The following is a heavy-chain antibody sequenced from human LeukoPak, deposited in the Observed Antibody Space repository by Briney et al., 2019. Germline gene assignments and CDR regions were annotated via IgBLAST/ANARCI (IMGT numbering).Heavy chain of an antibody. CDR2: IYSGGGT. CDR1: GFTVSSSY. J-gene: IGHJ4*02. V-gene: IGHV3-66*01. D-gene: IGHD3-22*01. Sequence: QPGGSLRLSCAASGFTVSSSYMNWVCQAPGKGLEWVSLIYSGGGTYYADSVKGRFTISRDNSKNTLYLQMNSLRAEDTAVYYCARNYYDSSAYYYFDYWGQGTLVTVSS. CDR3: ARNYYDSSAYYYFDY.